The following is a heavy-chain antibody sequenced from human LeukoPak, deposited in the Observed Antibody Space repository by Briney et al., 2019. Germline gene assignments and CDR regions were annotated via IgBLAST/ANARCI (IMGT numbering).Heavy chain of an antibody. CDR2: IYPGDSDT. D-gene: IGHD3-16*02. Sequence: GEPLKISCKGSGSRFTSYWIGWVRKMPGKGLEWMEIIYPGDSDTRDSPSFQGQVTISADKSISTAYLQWSSLKASDTAMYYCARHSEITFGGVIPFDYWGQGTLVTVSS. CDR3: ARHSEITFGGVIPFDY. CDR1: GSRFTSYW. J-gene: IGHJ4*02. V-gene: IGHV5-51*01.